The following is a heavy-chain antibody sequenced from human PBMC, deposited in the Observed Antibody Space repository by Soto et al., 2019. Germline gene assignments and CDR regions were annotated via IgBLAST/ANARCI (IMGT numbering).Heavy chain of an antibody. J-gene: IGHJ6*03. CDR2: IIPILGIA. V-gene: IGHV1-69*02. CDR3: ARGALNYDFWSGYGHYYYYYMDV. Sequence: GASVKVSCTASGGTFSSYTISWVRQAPGQGLEWMGRIIPILGIANYAQKFQGRVTITADKSTSTAYMELSSLRSEDTAVYYCARGALNYDFWSGYGHYYYYYMDVWGKGTTVTVSS. D-gene: IGHD3-3*01. CDR1: GGTFSSYT.